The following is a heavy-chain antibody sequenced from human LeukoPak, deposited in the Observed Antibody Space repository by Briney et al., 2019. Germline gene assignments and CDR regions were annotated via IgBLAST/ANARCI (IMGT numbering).Heavy chain of an antibody. V-gene: IGHV4-34*01. D-gene: IGHD4-23*01. CDR1: GGSFSGYY. Sequence: SETLSLTCAVHGGSFSGYYWSWIRQPPGKGLEWIGEINHSGSTNYNPSLNKRVTISVDTSKNQFSLKLSSVTAADTAVYYCARGPGYGGNSEGYFEYWGQGTLVTVSS. CDR2: INHSGST. J-gene: IGHJ4*02. CDR3: ARGPGYGGNSEGYFEY.